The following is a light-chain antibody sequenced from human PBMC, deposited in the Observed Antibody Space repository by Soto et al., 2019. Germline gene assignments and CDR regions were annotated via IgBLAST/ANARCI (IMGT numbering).Light chain of an antibody. J-gene: IGLJ1*01. V-gene: IGLV2-8*01. CDR1: SSDIGGYDY. CDR2: EVT. CDR3: SSYAGSNKAV. Sequence: QSALTQPPSASGSPGQSVTISCTGTSSDIGGYDYVSWYQQHPGKAPKLMIYEVTKRPSGVPNRFSGSRPGNTASLTVSGLQAEDEAHYYCSSYAGSNKAVFGTGTKVTVL.